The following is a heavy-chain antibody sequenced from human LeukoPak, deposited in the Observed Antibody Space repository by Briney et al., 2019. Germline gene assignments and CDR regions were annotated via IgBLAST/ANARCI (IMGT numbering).Heavy chain of an antibody. J-gene: IGHJ5*02. CDR1: GDSISNYY. Sequence: SETLSLTCTVSGDSISNYYWSWIRQPPGKGLGWIGYIYYSGSTNYNSSLKSRVTISLDTSKTQFSLKLSSVIAADTAMYYCARGPYTTPSGWFDPWGQGTLVTVSS. CDR2: IYYSGST. V-gene: IGHV4-59*08. CDR3: ARGPYTTPSGWFDP. D-gene: IGHD3-16*01.